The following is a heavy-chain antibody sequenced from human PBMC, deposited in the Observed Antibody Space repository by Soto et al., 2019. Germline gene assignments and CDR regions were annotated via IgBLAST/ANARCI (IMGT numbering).Heavy chain of an antibody. J-gene: IGHJ6*02. Sequence: GGSLRLSCAASGFTFSSYWMSWVRQAPGKGLEWVANIKQDGSEKYYVDSVKGRFTISRDNDKNSLYLQMNSLRAEDTAVYYCARDLGYSSSFLSYYYYGMDVWGQGTTVTVSS. CDR3: ARDLGYSSSFLSYYYYGMDV. V-gene: IGHV3-7*03. D-gene: IGHD6-6*01. CDR1: GFTFSSYW. CDR2: IKQDGSEK.